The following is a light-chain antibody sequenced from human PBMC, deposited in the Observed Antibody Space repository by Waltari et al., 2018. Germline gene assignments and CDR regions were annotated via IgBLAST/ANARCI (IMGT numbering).Light chain of an antibody. J-gene: IGKJ4*01. CDR2: AAS. V-gene: IGKV1-39*01. CDR1: QSLSSY. Sequence: DIQMTQSPSSLSASVGDRVTLTCRASQSLSSYLNWYQQKPGKAPKLLIYAASSLQSGVPSRFSGSGSGTDFTLTISSLQPEDFATYYCQQSYSTPRLTFGGGTKVEIK. CDR3: QQSYSTPRLT.